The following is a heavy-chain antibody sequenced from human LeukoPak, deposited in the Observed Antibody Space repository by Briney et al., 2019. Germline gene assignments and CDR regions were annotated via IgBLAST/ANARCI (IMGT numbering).Heavy chain of an antibody. Sequence: GGSLRLSCAASGFMFDTYAMNWVRQAPGKGLEWVSYISQSGDAKYYADSVKGRFTISRDNARNSLYLQMNSLRAEDTAIYYCTTQDLVVVRAASHYFDYWGQGILIIVSA. CDR2: ISQSGDAK. V-gene: IGHV3-48*03. CDR3: TTQDLVVVRAASHYFDY. J-gene: IGHJ4*02. CDR1: GFMFDTYA. D-gene: IGHD2-15*01.